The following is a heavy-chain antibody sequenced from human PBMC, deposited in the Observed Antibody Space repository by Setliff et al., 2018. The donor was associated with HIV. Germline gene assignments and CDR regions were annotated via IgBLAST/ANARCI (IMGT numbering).Heavy chain of an antibody. CDR3: ARHAAGPDGPFDY. Sequence: SETLSLTCALSGYSISNGYYWGWIRQPSGKGLEWIGNIHYSGSTYYNPSLKSRVTISVDTSKNQFSLKLSSVIAADTAVYYCARHAAGPDGPFDYWGQGTLVTVSS. CDR2: IHYSGST. V-gene: IGHV4-38-2*01. CDR1: GYSISNGYY. D-gene: IGHD2-2*01. J-gene: IGHJ4*02.